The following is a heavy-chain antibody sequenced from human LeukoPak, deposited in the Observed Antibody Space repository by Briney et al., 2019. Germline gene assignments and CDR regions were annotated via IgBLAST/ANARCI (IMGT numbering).Heavy chain of an antibody. CDR3: ANLVTPDYYYGMDV. V-gene: IGHV1-69*04. J-gene: IGHJ6*02. D-gene: IGHD4-23*01. CDR2: IMPILGIA. CDR1: GGTFSSYA. Sequence: SVKVSCKASGGTFSSYAISWVRQAPGQGLEWMGRIMPILGIANYAQKFQGRVTITADKSTSTAYMELTSLRCEDTAVYYCANLVTPDYYYGMDVWGQGTTVTVSS.